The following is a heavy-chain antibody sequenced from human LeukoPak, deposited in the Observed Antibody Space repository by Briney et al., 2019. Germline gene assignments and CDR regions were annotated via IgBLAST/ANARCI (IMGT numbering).Heavy chain of an antibody. D-gene: IGHD2-15*01. CDR3: ASSGLRPVAAIPYYFDY. CDR1: GGTFSSYA. CDR2: IIPIFGTA. Sequence: SVKVSCKASGGTFSSYAISWVRQAPGQGLEWMGGIIPIFGTANYAQKFQGRVTITTDESTSTAYMELSSLRSEDTAVYYCASSGLRPVAAIPYYFDYWGQGTLVTVSS. J-gene: IGHJ4*02. V-gene: IGHV1-69*05.